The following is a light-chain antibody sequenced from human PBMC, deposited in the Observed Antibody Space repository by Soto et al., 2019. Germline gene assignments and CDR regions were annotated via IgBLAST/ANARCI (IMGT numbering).Light chain of an antibody. CDR2: EVS. CDR3: TSYTSTNTVI. J-gene: IGLJ2*01. Sequence: QSVLTQPASVSGSPGQSITISCTGTSSDVGGYNYVCWYQQRPGEAPQLMIYEVSDRPSGVSNRFSGSKSGNTASLTISGLQAEDEADYYCTSYTSTNTVIFGGGTKLTVL. CDR1: SSDVGGYNY. V-gene: IGLV2-14*01.